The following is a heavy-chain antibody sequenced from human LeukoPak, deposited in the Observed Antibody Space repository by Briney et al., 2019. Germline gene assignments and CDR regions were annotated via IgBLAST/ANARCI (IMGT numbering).Heavy chain of an antibody. Sequence: GGSLRLSCATSGFTFSNYEMSWVRQTPGKGLEWVSYISSSGSSTYYADSVKGRFTISRDNAKNSLCLQMNSLRAEDTAVYYCAKVTPRSYTTPNDIWGQGTMVTVSS. J-gene: IGHJ3*02. CDR3: AKVTPRSYTTPNDI. D-gene: IGHD2-2*02. V-gene: IGHV3-48*03. CDR1: GFTFSNYE. CDR2: ISSSGSST.